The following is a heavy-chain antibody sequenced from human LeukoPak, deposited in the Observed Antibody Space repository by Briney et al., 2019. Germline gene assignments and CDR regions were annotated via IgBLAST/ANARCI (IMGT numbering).Heavy chain of an antibody. J-gene: IGHJ3*02. D-gene: IGHD3-22*01. CDR1: GYTFTSYA. Sequence: VASVKVSCKASGYTFTSYAMNWVRQAPGQGLEWMEWINTNTGNPTYAQGFTGRFVFSLDTSVSTAYLQISSLKAEDTAVYYCARGHPITMIVVGPIDAFDIWGQGTMVTVSS. CDR2: INTNTGNP. CDR3: ARGHPITMIVVGPIDAFDI. V-gene: IGHV7-4-1*02.